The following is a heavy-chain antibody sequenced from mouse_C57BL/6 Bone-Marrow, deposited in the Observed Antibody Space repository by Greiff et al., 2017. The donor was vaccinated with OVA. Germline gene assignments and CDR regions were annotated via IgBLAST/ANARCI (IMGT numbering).Heavy chain of an antibody. CDR3: ARSYDGDYFDY. V-gene: IGHV1-26*01. J-gene: IGHJ2*01. D-gene: IGHD2-12*01. CDR1: GYTFTDYY. CDR2: INPNNGGT. Sequence: EVQLLPSGPELVKPGASVKISCKASGYTFTDYYMNWVKQSHGKSLEWIGDINPNNGGTSYNQKFTGKATLTVDKSSRTAYMELRSLTSKDSAVYYCARSYDGDYFDYWGQGTTLTVSS.